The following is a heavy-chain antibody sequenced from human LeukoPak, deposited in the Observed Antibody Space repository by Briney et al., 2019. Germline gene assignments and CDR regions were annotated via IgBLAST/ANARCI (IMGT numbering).Heavy chain of an antibody. D-gene: IGHD3-22*01. CDR3: ASRNYYDSSGYRAFDI. CDR2: INPNSGGT. CDR1: GYTFTGYY. J-gene: IGHJ3*02. V-gene: IGHV1-2*02. Sequence: ASVKVSCKASGYTFTGYYMHWVRQAPGQGLEWMGWINPNSGGTNYAQKFQGRVTMTRDTSISTAYMELSRLRSDDTAVYYCASRNYYDSSGYRAFDIWGQGTMVTVPS.